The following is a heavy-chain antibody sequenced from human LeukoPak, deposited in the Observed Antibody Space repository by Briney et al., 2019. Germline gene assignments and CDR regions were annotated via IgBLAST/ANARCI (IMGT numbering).Heavy chain of an antibody. V-gene: IGHV3-23*01. D-gene: IGHD6-13*01. Sequence: PGGSLRLSCAASGFTFSSHWMHWVRQAPGQGLESVSTITGSGDRTYYANSAKGRFTISRDNSRNTLYLQMNSLRADDTAIYYCAKEPGSDVSNWYGAYDIWGQGTVVTVSS. CDR2: ITGSGDRT. J-gene: IGHJ3*02. CDR1: GFTFSSHW. CDR3: AKEPGSDVSNWYGAYDI.